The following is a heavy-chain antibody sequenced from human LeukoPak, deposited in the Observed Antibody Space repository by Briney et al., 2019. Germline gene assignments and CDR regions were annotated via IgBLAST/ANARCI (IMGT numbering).Heavy chain of an antibody. CDR1: GYTFTGYY. CDR3: ARAAGPNYYDSSGYPSPRYYYYMDV. CDR2: MNPNRGNT. D-gene: IGHD3-22*01. V-gene: IGHV1-8*03. J-gene: IGHJ6*03. Sequence: GASVKVSCKASGYTFTGYYMHWVRQATGQGLEWMGWMNPNRGNTGYAQKFQGRVTITRNTSISTAYMELSSLRSEDTAVYYCARAAGPNYYDSSGYPSPRYYYYMDVWGKGTTVTVSS.